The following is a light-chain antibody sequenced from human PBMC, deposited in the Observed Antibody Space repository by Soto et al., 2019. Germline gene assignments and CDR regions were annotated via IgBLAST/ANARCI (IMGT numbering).Light chain of an antibody. Sequence: QSALTQPRSVSGSPGQSVTISCTGTSCDVGGYNYVSWYQQHPGKAPKLMIYDVSKRPSGVPDRFSGSKSGNTASLTISGLQAEDEADYYCCSYAGSYTHYVFGTGTKVTVL. CDR3: CSYAGSYTHYV. CDR1: SCDVGGYNY. V-gene: IGLV2-11*01. CDR2: DVS. J-gene: IGLJ1*01.